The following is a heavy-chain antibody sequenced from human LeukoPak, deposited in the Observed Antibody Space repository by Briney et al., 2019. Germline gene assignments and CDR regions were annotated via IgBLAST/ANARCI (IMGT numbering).Heavy chain of an antibody. CDR3: AKVEVSQYNSGWYDY. V-gene: IGHV3-23*01. J-gene: IGHJ4*02. CDR1: GFTFSSCA. CDR2: ISGSATSA. Sequence: PGGSLRLSCAASGFTFSSCAMSWVRQAPGKGLEWVSGISGSATSASYADSVKGRFTISRDNSKNTLFLQMNSLRAEDSAAYYCAKVEVSQYNSGWYDYWGQGTLVTVSS. D-gene: IGHD6-19*01.